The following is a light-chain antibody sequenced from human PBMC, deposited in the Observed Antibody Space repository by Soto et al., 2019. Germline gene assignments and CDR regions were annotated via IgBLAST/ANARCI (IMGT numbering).Light chain of an antibody. V-gene: IGKV3-15*01. CDR2: GAS. Sequence: EIVMTQSPATLSVSPGERVTLSCRASQSINSNLAWYQQKPGQAPRLLIYGASTRANGIPARFSGSGSGAEFTLTISSLQSEDFAVYYCQQYNNWPPWTFGQGTKVEIK. CDR3: QQYNNWPPWT. J-gene: IGKJ1*01. CDR1: QSINSN.